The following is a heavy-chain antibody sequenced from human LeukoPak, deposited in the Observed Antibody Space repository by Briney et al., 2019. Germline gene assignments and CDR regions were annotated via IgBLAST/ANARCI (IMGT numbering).Heavy chain of an antibody. V-gene: IGHV3-30*02. CDR3: AKARLGELSFLDY. CDR2: IRYDGSNK. D-gene: IGHD3-16*02. J-gene: IGHJ4*02. Sequence: GGSLRLSCAASGFTSSSYGMHWVRQAPGKGLEWVAFIRYDGSNKYYADSVKGRFTISRDNSKNTLYLQMNSLRAEDTAVYYCAKARLGELSFLDYWGQGTLVTVSS. CDR1: GFTSSSYG.